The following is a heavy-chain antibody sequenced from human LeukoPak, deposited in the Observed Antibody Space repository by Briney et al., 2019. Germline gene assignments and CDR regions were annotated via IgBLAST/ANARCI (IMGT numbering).Heavy chain of an antibody. CDR1: GFTFSNYW. CDR2: IKQDGSKK. D-gene: IGHD5-24*01. J-gene: IGHJ4*02. V-gene: IGHV3-7*04. CDR3: TRVGYIDEGIDY. Sequence: PGGSLRLSCAASGFTFSNYWINWVRQAPGKGLEWVANIKQDGSKKSYVDSVKGRFTISRDNAKNSLYLQMNSLRAEDTAIYYCTRVGYIDEGIDYWGQGTLVTVSS.